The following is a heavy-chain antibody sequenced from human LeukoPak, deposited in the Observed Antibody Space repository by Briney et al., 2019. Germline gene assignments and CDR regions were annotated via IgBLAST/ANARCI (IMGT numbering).Heavy chain of an antibody. CDR3: ARSEYPYYGMDV. CDR2: IYYSGST. V-gene: IGHV4-59*01. Sequence: SETLSLTCTVSGGSISSYYWSWIRQPPGKGLEWMGYIYYSGSTDYNPSLKSRVTISVDTSKNQFSLKLSSVTAADTAVYYCARSEYPYYGMDVWGQGTTVTVSS. CDR1: GGSISSYY. D-gene: IGHD2-2*02. J-gene: IGHJ6*02.